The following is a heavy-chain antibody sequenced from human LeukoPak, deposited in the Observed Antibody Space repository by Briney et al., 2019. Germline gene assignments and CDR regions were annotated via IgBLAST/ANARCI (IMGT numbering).Heavy chain of an antibody. CDR3: ARGQGGVMITFGGVIVFDY. J-gene: IGHJ4*02. Sequence: GGSLRLSCAASGFSFSIYAMSWVRQAPGKGLEWVSATSGSGGTTYYADSVKGWFTVSRDNSMSTLYLQMNSLRAEDTAVYYCARGQGGVMITFGGVIVFDYWGQGTLVPVSS. CDR1: GFSFSIYA. V-gene: IGHV3-23*01. D-gene: IGHD3-16*02. CDR2: TSGSGGTT.